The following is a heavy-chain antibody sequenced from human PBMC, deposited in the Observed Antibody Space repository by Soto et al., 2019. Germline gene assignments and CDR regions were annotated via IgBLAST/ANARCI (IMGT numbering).Heavy chain of an antibody. CDR1: GGSISSSNW. CDR3: ASDISPMVRSYNWFDP. V-gene: IGHV4-4*02. J-gene: IGHJ5*02. CDR2: IYHSGST. D-gene: IGHD3-10*01. Sequence: QVQLQESGPGLVKPSGTLSLTCAVSGGSISSSNWWSWVRQPPGKGLEWIGEIYHSGSTNYNPSLNTRVTLSVDNPKNQFSLNLSSVTAADTAVYYCASDISPMVRSYNWFDPWGQGTLVTVSS.